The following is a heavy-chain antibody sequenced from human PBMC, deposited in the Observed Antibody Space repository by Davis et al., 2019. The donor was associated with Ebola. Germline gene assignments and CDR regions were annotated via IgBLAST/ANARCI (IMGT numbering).Heavy chain of an antibody. Sequence: GESLKISCAASGFTFSSYAMSWXXQAPVXLLVXVSAISGSGVSTYYADSVKGRFTISRDNSKNTLYLQMNNLRAEDTASYYCARDVSGGWSEAVWWNNFFDTWGRGTLVTVS. CDR3: ARDVSGGWSEAVWWNNFFDT. CDR1: GFTFSSYA. J-gene: IGHJ5*02. V-gene: IGHV3-23*01. D-gene: IGHD6-19*01. CDR2: ISGSGVST.